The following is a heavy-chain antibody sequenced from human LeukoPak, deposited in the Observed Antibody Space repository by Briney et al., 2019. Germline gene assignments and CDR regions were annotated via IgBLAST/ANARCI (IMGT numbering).Heavy chain of an antibody. V-gene: IGHV3-74*01. CDR1: GFTFSSYG. Sequence: HSGGTLRPSCAASGFTFSSYGMSWVRQAPGKGLVWVSRINSDGSSTSYADSVEGRFTISRDNAKNTLYLQMNSLRAEDTAVYYCARMPGIAAAGPAGLPDYWGQGTLVTVSS. D-gene: IGHD6-13*01. CDR3: ARMPGIAAAGPAGLPDY. CDR2: INSDGSST. J-gene: IGHJ4*02.